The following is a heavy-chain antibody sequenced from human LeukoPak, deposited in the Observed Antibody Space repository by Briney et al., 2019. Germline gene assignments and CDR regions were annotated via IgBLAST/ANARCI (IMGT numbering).Heavy chain of an antibody. CDR1: GYTFTSYG. V-gene: IGHV1-2*02. J-gene: IGHJ4*02. Sequence: ASVKVSCKASGYTFTSYGISWVRQAPGQGLEWMGWINPNSGGTNYAQKFQGRVTMTRDTSISTAYMELSRLRSDDTAVYYCARGESTMVRGVTDYWGQGTLVTVSS. CDR3: ARGESTMVRGVTDY. CDR2: INPNSGGT. D-gene: IGHD3-10*01.